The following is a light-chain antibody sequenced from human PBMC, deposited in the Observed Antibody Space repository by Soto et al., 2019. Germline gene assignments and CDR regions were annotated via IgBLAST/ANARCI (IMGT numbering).Light chain of an antibody. J-gene: IGKJ3*01. V-gene: IGKV3-20*01. Sequence: EIVLTQSPGTLSLSPGERATLSCRASQTVTSSYLAWYQQKPGQAPRLLIYGASSRATGIPDRFRGSGSGTEFTLTIDRLESEYFAVYFFQQYGDWLFGPGTKVDI. CDR1: QTVTSSY. CDR2: GAS. CDR3: QQYGDWL.